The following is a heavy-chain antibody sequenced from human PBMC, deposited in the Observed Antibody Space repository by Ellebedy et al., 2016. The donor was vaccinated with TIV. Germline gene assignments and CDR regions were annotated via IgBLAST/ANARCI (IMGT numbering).Heavy chain of an antibody. CDR2: ISNNGANT. V-gene: IGHV3-64D*06. J-gene: IGHJ4*02. CDR3: VKDRGYISRDFDC. Sequence: PGGSLRLSCSASGFTFSHYAMHWVRQAPGKGLESVSAISNNGANTYYADSVKGRFTISRDNSKNTLYLQMSSLRPEDTAMYYCVKDRGYISRDFDCWGQGTLVTVSS. CDR1: GFTFSHYA. D-gene: IGHD3-22*01.